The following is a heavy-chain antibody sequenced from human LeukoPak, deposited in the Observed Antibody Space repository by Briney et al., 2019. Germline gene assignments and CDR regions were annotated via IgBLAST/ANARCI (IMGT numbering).Heavy chain of an antibody. Sequence: GGSLRLSCVASGFTFSSYGMHWVRQAPGKGLEWVAVISNDGSNKYYADSVKGRFTISRDNSKNTLYLQMNSLRPEDTAVYYCARGTYYYDSGGYYPGYWGQGTLVTVSS. CDR2: ISNDGSNK. J-gene: IGHJ4*02. CDR3: ARGTYYYDSGGYYPGY. CDR1: GFTFSSYG. D-gene: IGHD3-22*01. V-gene: IGHV3-30*03.